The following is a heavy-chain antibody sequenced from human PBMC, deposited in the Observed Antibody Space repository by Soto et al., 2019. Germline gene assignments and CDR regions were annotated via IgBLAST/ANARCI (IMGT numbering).Heavy chain of an antibody. CDR1: GYTFTSYA. CDR3: ARDGGDIVLMVYATYYFDY. Sequence: QVRLVQSGAEVKKPGASVKVSCKASGYTFTSYAMHWVRQAPGQRLEWMGWINAGNGNTKYSQKFQGRVTITRDTSASTAYMELSSLRSEDTAVYYCARDGGDIVLMVYATYYFDYWGQGTLVTVSS. V-gene: IGHV1-3*01. CDR2: INAGNGNT. D-gene: IGHD2-8*01. J-gene: IGHJ4*02.